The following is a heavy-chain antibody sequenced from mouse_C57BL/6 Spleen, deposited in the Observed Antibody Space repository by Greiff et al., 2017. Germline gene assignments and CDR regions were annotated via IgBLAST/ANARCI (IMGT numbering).Heavy chain of an antibody. CDR1: GYTFTDYE. CDR2: IDPETGGT. J-gene: IGHJ3*01. CDR3: TRWGSEGFAY. Sequence: QVQLKESGAELVRPGASVTLSCKASGYTFTDYEMHWVKQTPVHGLEWIGAIDPETGGTAYNQKFKGKAILTADKSSSTAYMELRSLTSEDSAVYYCTRWGSEGFAYWGQGTLVTVSA. V-gene: IGHV1-15*01.